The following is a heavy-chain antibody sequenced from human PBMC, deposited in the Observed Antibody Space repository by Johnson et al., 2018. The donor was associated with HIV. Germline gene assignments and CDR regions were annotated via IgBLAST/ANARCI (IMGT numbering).Heavy chain of an antibody. V-gene: IGHV3-33*01. CDR3: ARDSTPGGGDYVGYAFDI. CDR1: GFTFSSYG. D-gene: IGHD4-17*01. CDR2: IWYDGSNK. J-gene: IGHJ3*02. Sequence: QVQLVESGGGVVQPGRSLRLSCAASGFTFSSYGMHWVRQAPGKGLEWVAVIWYDGSNKYYADSVKGRFTISRDNAKNSLYLQMNSLRAEDTAVYYCARDSTPGGGDYVGYAFDIWGQGTTVTVSS.